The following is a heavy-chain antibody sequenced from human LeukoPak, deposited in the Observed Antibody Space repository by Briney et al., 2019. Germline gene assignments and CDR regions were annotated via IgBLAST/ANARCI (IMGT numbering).Heavy chain of an antibody. CDR3: AGELSLRQLNAFDI. V-gene: IGHV4-39*01. Sequence: PSETLSLTCTVSGGSISSSSYYWGWIRQPPGKGLEWIGSIYYSGSTYYNPSLKSRVTISVDTSKNQFSLKLSSVTAADTAVYYCAGELSLRQLNAFDIWGQGTMVTVSS. J-gene: IGHJ3*02. CDR2: IYYSGST. D-gene: IGHD3-16*02. CDR1: GGSISSSSYY.